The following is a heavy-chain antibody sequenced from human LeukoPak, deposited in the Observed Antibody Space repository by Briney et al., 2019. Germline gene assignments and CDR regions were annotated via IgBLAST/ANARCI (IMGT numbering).Heavy chain of an antibody. CDR2: ITGSGGNT. V-gene: IGHV3-23*01. CDR1: GFTFTTYG. D-gene: IGHD3-3*01. J-gene: IGHJ4*02. Sequence: RPGGSLRLSCAASGFTFTTYGMTWVRQAPGKGLEWVSAITGSGGNTFYADSVKGRFTISRDNSKNTLYLQMNSLRAEDTAVYYFWSGYNDYWGQGTLVTVSS. CDR3: WSGYNDY.